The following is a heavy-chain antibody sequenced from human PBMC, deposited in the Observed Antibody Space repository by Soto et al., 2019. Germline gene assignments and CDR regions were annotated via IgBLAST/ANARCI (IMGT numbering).Heavy chain of an antibody. D-gene: IGHD3-9*01. V-gene: IGHV3-15*01. Sequence: GGSLRLSCVASGFNLSHPWMTWVRQAAGKGLEWVGRIKSKTDGGTADYAAPVKGRATISRDDAKNTVYLQMNSLKTEDTAVYYCTTGIYYDILTGYHNVAYWGQGALVTVSS. CDR1: GFNLSHPW. CDR3: TTGIYYDILTGYHNVAY. CDR2: IKSKTDGGTA. J-gene: IGHJ4*02.